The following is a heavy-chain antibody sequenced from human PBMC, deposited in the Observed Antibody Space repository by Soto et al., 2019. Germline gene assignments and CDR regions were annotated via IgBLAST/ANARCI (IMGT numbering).Heavy chain of an antibody. D-gene: IGHD5-18*01. CDR3: AKDPFGGYSYGYAYYYYGMDV. Sequence: GGSLRLSCAASGFTFSSYAMSWFRQAPGKGLEWVSAISGSGGSTYYADSVKGRFTISRDNSKNTLYLQMNSLRAEDTAVYYCAKDPFGGYSYGYAYYYYGMDVWGQGTTVTVSS. CDR2: ISGSGGST. V-gene: IGHV3-23*01. J-gene: IGHJ6*02. CDR1: GFTFSSYA.